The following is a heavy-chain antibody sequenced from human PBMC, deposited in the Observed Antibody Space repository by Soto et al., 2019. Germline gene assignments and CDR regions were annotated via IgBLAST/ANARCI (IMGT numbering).Heavy chain of an antibody. D-gene: IGHD3-3*01. Sequence: ASVKVSCKASGYTFTGYDMHWVRQAPGQGLEWMGWINPNSGGTNYAQKFQGWVIMTRDTSISTAYMELSRLRSDDTAVYYCAREFNDFWSGYYYYGMDVWGQGTTVTVSS. CDR3: AREFNDFWSGYYYYGMDV. J-gene: IGHJ6*02. CDR1: GYTFTGYD. V-gene: IGHV1-2*04. CDR2: INPNSGGT.